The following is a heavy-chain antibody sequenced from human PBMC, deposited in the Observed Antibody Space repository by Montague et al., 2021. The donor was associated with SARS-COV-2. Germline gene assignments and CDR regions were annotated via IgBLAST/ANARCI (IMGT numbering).Heavy chain of an antibody. CDR1: GGSISTYY. J-gene: IGHJ4*02. CDR3: SSPRGYCTGGSCYYVY. V-gene: IGHV4-59*01. Sequence: SETLSLTCSVSGGSISTYYWSWIRQPPGKGLEWIGYIYYSGSTNYNPSLKSRVTISIDTSKNQISLELSSVTAADMAVYYCSSPRGYCTGGSCYYVYWGQGTPVTVSS. D-gene: IGHD2-15*01. CDR2: IYYSGST.